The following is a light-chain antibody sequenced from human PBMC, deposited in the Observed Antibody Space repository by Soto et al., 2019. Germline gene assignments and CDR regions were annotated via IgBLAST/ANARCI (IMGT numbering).Light chain of an antibody. Sequence: DIQMTQSPSTLSASVGDRVTITCRASQSISSWLAWYQQTPGKAPKLLIYDASSLESGVPSRFSGSGSGTEFTLTISSLQPDDFATYDCQQYNSYWTFGQGTKVEIK. CDR3: QQYNSYWT. J-gene: IGKJ1*01. CDR1: QSISSW. CDR2: DAS. V-gene: IGKV1-5*01.